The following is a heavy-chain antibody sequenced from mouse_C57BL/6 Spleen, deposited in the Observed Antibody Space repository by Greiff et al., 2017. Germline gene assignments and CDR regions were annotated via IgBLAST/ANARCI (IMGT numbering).Heavy chain of an antibody. CDR3: ARVYDYDRGWFAY. V-gene: IGHV1-55*01. J-gene: IGHJ3*01. CDR2: IYPGSGST. D-gene: IGHD2-4*01. Sequence: QVQLQQPGAELVKPGASVKMSCKASGYTFTSYWITWVKQRPGQGLEWIGDIYPGSGSTNYNEKFKSKATLTVDTSSSTAYMQLSSLTSEDSAVYYCARVYDYDRGWFAYWGQGTLVTVSA. CDR1: GYTFTSYW.